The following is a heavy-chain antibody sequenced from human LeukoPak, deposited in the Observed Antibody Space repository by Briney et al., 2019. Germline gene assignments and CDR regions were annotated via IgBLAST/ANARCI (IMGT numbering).Heavy chain of an antibody. CDR1: GFTLSSYG. Sequence: GRSLRLSCAASGFTLSSYGMPWVRQAPGKGLEWVAVISYDGSNKYYADSVKGRFTISRDNSKNTLYLQMNSLRAEDTAVYYCAKGYYYDSSGYPDYWGQGTLVTVSS. D-gene: IGHD3-22*01. V-gene: IGHV3-30*18. CDR2: ISYDGSNK. J-gene: IGHJ4*02. CDR3: AKGYYYDSSGYPDY.